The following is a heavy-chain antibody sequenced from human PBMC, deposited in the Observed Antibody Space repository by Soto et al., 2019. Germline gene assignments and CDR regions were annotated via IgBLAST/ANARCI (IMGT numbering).Heavy chain of an antibody. CDR2: ISGSGGST. CDR1: GFTFSSYA. J-gene: IGHJ4*02. D-gene: IGHD2-2*01. CDR3: AKFGQDCSSTSCYDFDY. V-gene: IGHV3-23*01. Sequence: QPGGSLRLSCAASGFTFSSYAMSWVRQAPGKGLEWVSAISGSGGSTYYADSVKGRFTISRDNSKNTLYLQMNSLRAEDTAVYYCAKFGQDCSSTSCYDFDYWGQGTLVTVSS.